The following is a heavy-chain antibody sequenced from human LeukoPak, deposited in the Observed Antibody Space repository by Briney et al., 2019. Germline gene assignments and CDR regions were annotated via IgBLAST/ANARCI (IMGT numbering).Heavy chain of an antibody. Sequence: GGSLRLSCAASGFTFNTYWMHWVRQAPGKGLVWVSRINNDGSDTVYADSVKGRFTISRDNAKDTLYLQMISLRVEDTAVYYCARSSYPYYFDYWGQGTLVTVSS. V-gene: IGHV3-74*01. J-gene: IGHJ4*02. CDR2: INNDGSDT. CDR1: GFTFNTYW. CDR3: ARSSYPYYFDY.